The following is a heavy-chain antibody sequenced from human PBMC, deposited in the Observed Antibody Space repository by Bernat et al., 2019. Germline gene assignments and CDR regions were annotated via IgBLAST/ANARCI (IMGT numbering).Heavy chain of an antibody. CDR2: ISYDGSNK. CDR3: ARNCMGNKWSAFDI. Sequence: QVQLVESGGGVVQPGRSLRLSCAASGFTFSSYAMHWVRQAPGKGLEWVAVISYDGSNKYYADSVKGRFTISRDNSKNTLYLQMNSLRAEDTAVYYCARNCMGNKWSAFDIWGQGTMVTVSS. J-gene: IGHJ3*02. V-gene: IGHV3-30*19. CDR1: GFTFSSYA. D-gene: IGHD4-23*01.